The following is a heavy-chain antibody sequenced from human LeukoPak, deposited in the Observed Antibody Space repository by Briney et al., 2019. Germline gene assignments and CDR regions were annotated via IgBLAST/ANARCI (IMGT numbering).Heavy chain of an antibody. CDR3: ATRGIQCSGGSCYPYYYYGMDV. V-gene: IGHV1-24*01. Sequence: ASVKVSCKVSGYTLTELSMHWVRQAPGKGLEWMGGFDPEDGETIYAQKFQGRVTMTEDTSTDTAYMELSSLRSEDTAVYYCATRGIQCSGGSCYPYYYYGMDVWGQGTTVTVSS. J-gene: IGHJ6*02. CDR1: GYTLTELS. D-gene: IGHD2-15*01. CDR2: FDPEDGET.